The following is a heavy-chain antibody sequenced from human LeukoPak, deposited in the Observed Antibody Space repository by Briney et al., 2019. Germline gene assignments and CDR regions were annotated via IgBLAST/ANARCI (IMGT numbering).Heavy chain of an antibody. CDR3: ARLNGRSAVAPAATHWFDP. V-gene: IGHV4-4*09. CDR1: GGSISGYF. CDR2: IYTSGST. Sequence: PSETLSLTCTVSGGSISGYFWSWIRQPPGKGLEWIGYIYTSGSTNYNPSLKSRVTISVDTSKNQFSLKLSSVTAADTAVYYCARLNGRSAVAPAATHWFDPWGQGTLVTVSS. J-gene: IGHJ5*02. D-gene: IGHD2-2*01.